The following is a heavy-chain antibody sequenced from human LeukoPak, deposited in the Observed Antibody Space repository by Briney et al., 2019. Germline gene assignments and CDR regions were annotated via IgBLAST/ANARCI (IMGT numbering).Heavy chain of an antibody. D-gene: IGHD1-26*01. CDR1: GFTFSSYS. V-gene: IGHV3-21*01. CDR2: ISSSSSYI. CDR3: ARDPPSTKYSGTNARAFDI. J-gene: IGHJ3*02. Sequence: GGSLRLSCAASGFTFSSYSMNWVRQAPGKGLEWVSSISSSSSYIYYADSVKGRFTISRDNAENSLYLQMNSLRAEDTAVYYCARDPPSTKYSGTNARAFDIWGQGTMVTVSS.